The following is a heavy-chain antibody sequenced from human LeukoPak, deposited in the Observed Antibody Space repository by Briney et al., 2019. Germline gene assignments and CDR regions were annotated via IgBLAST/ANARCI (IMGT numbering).Heavy chain of an antibody. CDR3: AIDYGGNSYYYYYMDV. V-gene: IGHV4-61*01. CDR1: GYSISSGYY. D-gene: IGHD4-23*01. J-gene: IGHJ6*03. Sequence: SETLSLTCAVSGYSISSGYYWGWIRQPPGKGLEWIGYIYYSGSTNYNPSLKSRVTISVDTSKNQFSLKLSSVTAADTAVYYCAIDYGGNSYYYYYMDVWGKGTTVTVSS. CDR2: IYYSGST.